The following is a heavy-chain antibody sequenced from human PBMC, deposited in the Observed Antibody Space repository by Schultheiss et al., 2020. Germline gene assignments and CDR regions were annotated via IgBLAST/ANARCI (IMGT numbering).Heavy chain of an antibody. Sequence: SETLTLTCTVSGGTISSSSYYWGWTRQPPGKGLEWLGEINYSGSTNYNPSLKSRVTISVDTSKNQYSLKLSSVTAADTAVYYCGRCRIRDAFDIWGQGTLVTVSS. CDR1: GGTISSSSYY. J-gene: IGHJ3*02. D-gene: IGHD2-21*01. CDR2: INYSGST. CDR3: GRCRIRDAFDI. V-gene: IGHV4-39*07.